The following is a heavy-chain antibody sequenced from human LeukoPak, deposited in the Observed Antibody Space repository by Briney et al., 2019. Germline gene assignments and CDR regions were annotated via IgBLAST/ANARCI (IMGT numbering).Heavy chain of an antibody. CDR1: GFTFEDHA. CDR2: ISWKSNNT. V-gene: IGHV3-9*01. CDR3: ARDFSKGYFRHFDF. Sequence: PGRSLRLSCVTSGFTFEDHAMHWVRQGPGKGLEWLAGISWKSNNTLYADSVRGRVTISRDNAKNSLFLQMNSLGAEDTALYYCARDFSKGYFRHFDFWGRGTQVTVSS. D-gene: IGHD3-22*01. J-gene: IGHJ4*02.